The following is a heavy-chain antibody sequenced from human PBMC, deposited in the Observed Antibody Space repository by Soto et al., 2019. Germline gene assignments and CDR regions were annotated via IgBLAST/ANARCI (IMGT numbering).Heavy chain of an antibody. V-gene: IGHV3-23*01. CDR3: AKAYCSSTSCDDY. CDR2: ISGSGGST. J-gene: IGHJ4*02. Sequence: EVQLLESGGGLVQPGGSLRLSCAASGFTFSSYAMSWVRQAPGKGLEWVSAISGSGGSTYYADSVKGRFTISRDNSKNTLYLQMISLRAEDTAVYYCAKAYCSSTSCDDYWGQGTLVTVSS. CDR1: GFTFSSYA. D-gene: IGHD2-2*01.